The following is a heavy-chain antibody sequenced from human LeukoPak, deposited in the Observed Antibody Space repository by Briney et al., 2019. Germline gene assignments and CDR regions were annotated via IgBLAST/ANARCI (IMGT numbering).Heavy chain of an antibody. CDR3: ARAAVGNGWHSDY. CDR2: ISAYNGNT. CDR1: GYTFTTYG. D-gene: IGHD6-19*01. Sequence: GASVKVSCKISGYTFTTYGITWVRQARGQGLEWMGWISAYNGNTNYAQKLQGRVTMTTDTSTTTVYMELRSPRSDDTALYYCARAAVGNGWHSDYWGQGTLVTVSS. J-gene: IGHJ4*02. V-gene: IGHV1-18*01.